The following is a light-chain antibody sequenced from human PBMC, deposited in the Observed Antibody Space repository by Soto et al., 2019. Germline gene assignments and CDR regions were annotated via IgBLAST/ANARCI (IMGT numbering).Light chain of an antibody. CDR1: SSDVGTYNL. CDR2: EGN. CDR3: CSYAPSRTLL. Sequence: QAVVTQPASVSGSPGQSITISCTGTSSDVGTYNLVTWYQQHPGKVPKLILYEGNKRPSGVSDRFSASKSGNTASLTISGLQAEDEADYYCCSYAPSRTLLFGGGTKVTVL. J-gene: IGLJ3*02. V-gene: IGLV2-23*01.